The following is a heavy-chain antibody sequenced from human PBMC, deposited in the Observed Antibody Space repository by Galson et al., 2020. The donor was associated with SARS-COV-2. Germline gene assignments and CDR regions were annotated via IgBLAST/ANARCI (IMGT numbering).Heavy chain of an antibody. CDR1: GGSFCDYY. CDR3: ARGTRDITMIVVVMTAVSCHFDL. CDR2: VNHRGST. V-gene: IGHV4-34*01. D-gene: IGHD3-22*01. Sequence: SQASETLSLTCAVYGGSFCDYYWSWIRPPPGRGLEWIGEVNHRGSTSYNPSLESRVRLSLDASKKQFSLKLSSVTAADSGVYYCARGTRDITMIVVVMTAVSCHFDLWGQGSLVTVSS. J-gene: IGHJ4*02.